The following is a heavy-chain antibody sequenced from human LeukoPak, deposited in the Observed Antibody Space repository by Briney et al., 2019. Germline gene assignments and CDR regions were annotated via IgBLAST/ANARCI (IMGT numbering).Heavy chain of an antibody. J-gene: IGHJ4*02. CDR3: AKVRGSYPDYFDY. CDR1: GFTFSSYA. CDR2: VSGSGGTS. Sequence: GGSLRLSCAASGFTFSSYAMSWVRQAPGKGLEWVSGVSGSGGTSYYADSVKGRFTISRDNSKNTLFLQMNSLRAEDTAVYYCAKVRGSYPDYFDYWGQGTLVTVSS. D-gene: IGHD1-26*01. V-gene: IGHV3-23*01.